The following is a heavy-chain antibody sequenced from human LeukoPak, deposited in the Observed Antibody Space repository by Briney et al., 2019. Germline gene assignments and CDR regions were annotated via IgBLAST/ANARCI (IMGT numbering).Heavy chain of an antibody. CDR2: IVVGSDST. Sequence: SVKVSCKTSGFSFSSSAMQWVRQALGQRLEWMGWIVVGSDSTNYARKFQQRVTITRDSSTSTAYMELSSLTSADTAVYYCAAGYTGDFYVSWGQGTLVTVSS. V-gene: IGHV1-58*02. CDR1: GFSFSSSA. J-gene: IGHJ5*02. CDR3: AAGYTGDFYVS. D-gene: IGHD7-27*01.